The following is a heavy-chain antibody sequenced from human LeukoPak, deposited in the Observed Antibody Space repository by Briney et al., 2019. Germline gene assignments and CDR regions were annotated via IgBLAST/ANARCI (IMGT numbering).Heavy chain of an antibody. D-gene: IGHD6-13*01. CDR3: AKWRGGSFSSWHVDY. CDR1: GFTFSNYG. CDR2: IINNGGST. J-gene: IGHJ4*02. V-gene: IGHV3-23*01. Sequence: GGSLRLSCVASGFTFSNYGMSWVRQAPGKGLEWVSTIINNGGSTYYADSVKGRFTISRDNSKNTLDLQLNSLRAEDTAVYYCAKWRGGSFSSWHVDYWGQGTLVTVSS.